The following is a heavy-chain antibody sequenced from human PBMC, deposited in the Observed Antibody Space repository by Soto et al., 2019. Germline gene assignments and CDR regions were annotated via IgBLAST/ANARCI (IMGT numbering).Heavy chain of an antibody. V-gene: IGHV5-51*01. D-gene: IGHD3-10*01. CDR2: IYPGDSDT. J-gene: IGHJ6*02. Sequence: GESLKISCKGSGYSFTSYWIGWVRQMPGKGLEWMGIIYPGDSDTRYSPSFQGQVTISADKSISTAYLQWSSLKASDTAMYYCARLKGGSESWGYYYYYGMDVWGQGTTVTVSS. CDR1: GYSFTSYW. CDR3: ARLKGGSESWGYYYYYGMDV.